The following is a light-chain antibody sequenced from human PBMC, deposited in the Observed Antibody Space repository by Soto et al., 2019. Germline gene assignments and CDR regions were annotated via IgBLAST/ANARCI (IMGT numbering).Light chain of an antibody. Sequence: QSLLTQPASVSGSPGQSITISCTGTSSDVGGYNYVSWYQHHPGEAPKLIIFEVTKRPSGVPYRFSGSKSANTASLTISGLQAEDEADYFCNSYTTSATYLFGSGTKVTV. V-gene: IGLV2-14*01. CDR1: SSDVGGYNY. CDR2: EVT. CDR3: NSYTTSATYL. J-gene: IGLJ1*01.